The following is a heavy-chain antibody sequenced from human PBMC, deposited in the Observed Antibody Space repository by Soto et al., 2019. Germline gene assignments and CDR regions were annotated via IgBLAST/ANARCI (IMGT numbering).Heavy chain of an antibody. Sequence: GGSLRLSCAASGFTFSSYAMSWVRQAPGKGLEWVSAISGSGGSTYYADSVKGRFTISRDNSKNTLYLQMNSLRAEGTAVYYCAKDPPGYCSGGSCLDYWGQGTLVTVSS. CDR3: AKDPPGYCSGGSCLDY. V-gene: IGHV3-23*01. CDR1: GFTFSSYA. CDR2: ISGSGGST. D-gene: IGHD2-15*01. J-gene: IGHJ4*02.